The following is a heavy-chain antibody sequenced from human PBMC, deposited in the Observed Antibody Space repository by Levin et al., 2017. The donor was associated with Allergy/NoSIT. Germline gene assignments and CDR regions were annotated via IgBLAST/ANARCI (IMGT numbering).Heavy chain of an antibody. CDR2: ISSSSSTI. CDR1: GFTFSSYS. Sequence: ETLSLTCAASGFTFSSYSMNWVRQAPGKGLEWVSYISSSSSTIYYADSVKGRFTISRDNAKNSLYLQMNSLRAEDTAVYYCARAQEDDPEYLQHWGQGTLVTVSS. J-gene: IGHJ1*01. CDR3: ARAQEDDPEYLQH. D-gene: IGHD2-15*01. V-gene: IGHV3-48*01.